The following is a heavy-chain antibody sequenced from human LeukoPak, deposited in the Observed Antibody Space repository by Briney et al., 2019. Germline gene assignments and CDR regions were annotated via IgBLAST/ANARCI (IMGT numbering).Heavy chain of an antibody. CDR3: ARGGEWDDQGAFDI. J-gene: IGHJ3*02. D-gene: IGHD1-26*01. V-gene: IGHV4-59*08. Sequence: SETLSLTCTVSGGSISSYYWSWIRQPPGKGLEWIGYIYYSGSTNYNPSLKSRVTISVDTSKNQFSLKLSSVTAADTAVYYCARGGEWDDQGAFDIWGQGTMVTVSS. CDR2: IYYSGST. CDR1: GGSISSYY.